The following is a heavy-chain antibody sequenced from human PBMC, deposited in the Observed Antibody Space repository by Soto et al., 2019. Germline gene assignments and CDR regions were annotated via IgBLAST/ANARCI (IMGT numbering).Heavy chain of an antibody. CDR2: IKQDGSEK. J-gene: IGHJ6*02. CDR3: ARDGARPYSSSWYYYYYGMDV. D-gene: IGHD6-13*01. V-gene: IGHV3-7*05. Sequence: GGSLRLSCAASGFTFSSYWMSWVRQAPGKGLEWVANIKQDGSEKYYVDSVKGRFTISRDNAKNSLYLQMNSLRAEDTAVYYCARDGARPYSSSWYYYYYGMDVWGQGTTVTVSS. CDR1: GFTFSSYW.